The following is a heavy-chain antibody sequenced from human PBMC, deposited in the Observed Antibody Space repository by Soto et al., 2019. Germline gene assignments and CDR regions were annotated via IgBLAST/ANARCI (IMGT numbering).Heavy chain of an antibody. V-gene: IGHV1-3*01. J-gene: IGHJ4*02. D-gene: IGHD3-22*01. CDR3: ARGYYGSSGYYLFDY. Sequence: ASVKVSCKASGYTFTSYAMHWVRQAPGQRLEWMGWINAGNGNTKYSQKFQGRVTITRDTSASTAYMELSSLRSEDTAVYYCARGYYGSSGYYLFDYWGQGTLVTVSS. CDR2: INAGNGNT. CDR1: GYTFTSYA.